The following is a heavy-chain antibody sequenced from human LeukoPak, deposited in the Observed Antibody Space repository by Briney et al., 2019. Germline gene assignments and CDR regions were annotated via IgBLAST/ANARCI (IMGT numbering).Heavy chain of an antibody. J-gene: IGHJ3*02. CDR2: IYHSGST. Sequence: SETLSLTCTVSGGSISSYYWSWIRQPPGKGLEWIGSIYHSGSTYYNPSLKSRVTISVDTSKNQFSLKLSSVTAADTAVYYCARDRGYDILTGYRGYAFDIWGQGTMVTVSS. CDR3: ARDRGYDILTGYRGYAFDI. CDR1: GGSISSYY. D-gene: IGHD3-9*01. V-gene: IGHV4-59*01.